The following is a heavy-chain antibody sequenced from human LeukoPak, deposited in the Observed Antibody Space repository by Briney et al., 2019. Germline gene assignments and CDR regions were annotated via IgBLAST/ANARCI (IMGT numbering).Heavy chain of an antibody. CDR2: ISSSSSYI. Sequence: GGSLRLSCAASGFTFSSYSMNWVHQAPGKGLEWVSSISSSSSYIYYADSVKGRFTISRDNAKNSLYLQMNSLRAEDTAVYYCARGSLWFGELPPGDVWGKGTTVTVSS. J-gene: IGHJ6*04. CDR3: ARGSLWFGELPPGDV. D-gene: IGHD3-10*01. CDR1: GFTFSSYS. V-gene: IGHV3-21*01.